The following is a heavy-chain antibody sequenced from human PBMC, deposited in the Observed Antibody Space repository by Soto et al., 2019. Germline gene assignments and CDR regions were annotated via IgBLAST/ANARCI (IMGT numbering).Heavy chain of an antibody. CDR1: GFTFSSYA. CDR2: ISYDGSNK. CDR3: AKDSGYDWEILNWFDP. J-gene: IGHJ5*02. Sequence: LRLSCAASGFTFSSYAMHWVRQAPGKGLEWVAVISYDGSNKYYADSVKGRFTISRDNSKNTLYLQMNSLRAEDTAVYYCAKDSGYDWEILNWFDPWGQGTLVTVSS. V-gene: IGHV3-30-3*01. D-gene: IGHD5-12*01.